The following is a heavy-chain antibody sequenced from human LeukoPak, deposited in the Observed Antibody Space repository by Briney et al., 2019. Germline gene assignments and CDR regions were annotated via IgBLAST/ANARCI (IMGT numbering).Heavy chain of an antibody. D-gene: IGHD2-21*01. CDR3: ARDAYCGGDCYIFDY. V-gene: IGHV4-30-2*01. Sequence: PSETLSLTCAVSGGSISSGGYSWSWIRQPPGKGLEWIGYIYHSGSTYYNPSLKSRVTISVDTSKNQFSLKLSSVTAADTAVYYCARDAYCGGDCYIFDYWGQGTLVTVSS. J-gene: IGHJ4*02. CDR2: IYHSGST. CDR1: GGSISSGGYS.